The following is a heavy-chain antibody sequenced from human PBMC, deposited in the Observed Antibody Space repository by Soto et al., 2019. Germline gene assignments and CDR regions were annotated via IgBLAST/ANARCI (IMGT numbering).Heavy chain of an antibody. CDR1: GYTFIDYY. CDR2: ISPKSGGT. D-gene: IGHD6-19*01. Sequence: QVQLVQSGAEVKKPGASVKVSCEGSGYTFIDYYMHWVRQAPGQGFDRMGRISPKSGGTNYAQKFKGRVTMTRDTSRNTADMELSSLMSEDTAVYYCARPPGYISDWYYFDLWGQGTLVTVSS. V-gene: IGHV1-2*02. CDR3: ARPPGYISDWYYFDL. J-gene: IGHJ4*02.